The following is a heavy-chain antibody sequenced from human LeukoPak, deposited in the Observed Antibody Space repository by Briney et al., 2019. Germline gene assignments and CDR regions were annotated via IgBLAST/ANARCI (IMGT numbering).Heavy chain of an antibody. D-gene: IGHD2-2*01. V-gene: IGHV3-15*01. CDR2: IKTKTDGGTT. CDR3: STDLSRSYLGS. CDR1: GFTFSNVW. Sequence: GGALRLSCAASGFTFSNVWMNWVRQAPGKGLEWVGRIKTKTDGGTTDYAAPVKGRFTISRDDSKNTLYLQMYSLKTDDTAVYYCSTDLSRSYLGSWGQGTLVTVSS. J-gene: IGHJ4*02.